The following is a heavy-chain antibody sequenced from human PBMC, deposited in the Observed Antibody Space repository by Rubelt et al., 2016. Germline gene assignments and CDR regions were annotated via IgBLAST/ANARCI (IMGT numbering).Heavy chain of an antibody. V-gene: IGHV4-34*01. J-gene: IGHJ4*02. CDR3: ARGKEGLGVTMMDY. CDR2: INHSGST. CDR1: GGSFSGYY. D-gene: IGHD3-22*01. Sequence: QVQLQQWGAGLLKPSETLSLTCAVYGGSFSGYYWSWIRQPPGKGLEWIGEINHSGSTNYNPSLKSRVTISVDTSTTQCSLKLSSVTAADTAVYYCARGKEGLGVTMMDYWGQGTLVTVSS.